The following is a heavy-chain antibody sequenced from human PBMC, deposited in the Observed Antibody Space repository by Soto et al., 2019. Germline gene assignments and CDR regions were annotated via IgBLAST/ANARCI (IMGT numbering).Heavy chain of an antibody. V-gene: IGHV1-69*06. J-gene: IGHJ4*02. CDR3: ARVVGAKGPFDY. CDR1: GGTFSSYA. Sequence: QVQLVQSGAEVKKPGSSVKVSCKASGGTFSSYAISWVRQAPGQGLEWMGGIIPIFGTANYAQKFQGRVTITADKSTSTAYMEMSSLISEDTTVYYCARVVGAKGPFDYWGQETLVTVSS. CDR2: IIPIFGTA.